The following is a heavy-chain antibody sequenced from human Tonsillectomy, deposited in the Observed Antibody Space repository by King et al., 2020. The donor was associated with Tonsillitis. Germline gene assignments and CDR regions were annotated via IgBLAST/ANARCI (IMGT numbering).Heavy chain of an antibody. V-gene: IGHV4-39*01. J-gene: IGHJ4*02. D-gene: IGHD6-19*01. CDR1: AGSISSSRYY. CDR3: ARRGPITVTGTRGAFDS. Sequence: QLQESGPGLVKPSETLSLTCTVSAGSISSSRYYWGWIRQPPGKGLEWIGRIYYSGSTYYNPSLKSRVTISVDTSKNQFSLKLSAVTAADTAVYYCARRGPITVTGTRGAFDSWGRGTLVTVSS. CDR2: IYYSGST.